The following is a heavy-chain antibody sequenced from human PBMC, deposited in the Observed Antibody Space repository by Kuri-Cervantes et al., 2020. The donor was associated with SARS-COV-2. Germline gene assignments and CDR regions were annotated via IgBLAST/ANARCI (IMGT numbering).Heavy chain of an antibody. CDR1: GASISSYY. J-gene: IGHJ4*02. V-gene: IGHV4-4*07. D-gene: IGHD2-2*01. CDR2: VYTSGIT. Sequence: SETLSLTCAVSGASISSYYWNWIRQPAGKGLEWIGRVYTSGITNYNPSLKSRATMSVDTSNNQFSLKLNSVTAADTAVYYCAREGYCSSVSCFLFDYWGQGMLVTVSS. CDR3: AREGYCSSVSCFLFDY.